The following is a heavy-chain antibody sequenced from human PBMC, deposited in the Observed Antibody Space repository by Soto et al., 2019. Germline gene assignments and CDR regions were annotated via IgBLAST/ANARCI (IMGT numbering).Heavy chain of an antibody. V-gene: IGHV4-30-4*01. Sequence: SETLSLTCTVSGGSISSGDYYWSWIRQPPGKGLEWIGYIYYSGSTYYNPSLKSRVTISVDTSKNQFSLKLSSVTAADTAVYYCATSQEANTVVTRDYYYYGIDVWGQGTTVTV. CDR1: GGSISSGDYY. D-gene: IGHD2-21*02. CDR2: IYYSGST. CDR3: ATSQEANTVVTRDYYYYGIDV. J-gene: IGHJ6*02.